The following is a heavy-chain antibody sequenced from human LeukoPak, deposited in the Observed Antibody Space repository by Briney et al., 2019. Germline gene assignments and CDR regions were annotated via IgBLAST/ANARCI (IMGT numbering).Heavy chain of an antibody. D-gene: IGHD3-10*01. CDR3: ARSVSSGSYYNWFDP. Sequence: PSETLSLTCTVSGGSISSGDYYWSWIRQPPGKGLEWIGYIYYSGSTYYNPSLKSRVTISVDTSKNQFSLKLGSVTAADTAVYYCARSVSSGSYYNWFDPWGQGTLVTVSS. V-gene: IGHV4-30-4*01. J-gene: IGHJ5*02. CDR2: IYYSGST. CDR1: GGSISSGDYY.